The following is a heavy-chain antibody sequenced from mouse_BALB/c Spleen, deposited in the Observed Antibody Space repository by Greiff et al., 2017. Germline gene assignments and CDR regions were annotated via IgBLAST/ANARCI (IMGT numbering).Heavy chain of an antibody. CDR1: GFSLTSYG. J-gene: IGHJ4*01. CDR2: IWSGGST. D-gene: IGHD2-3*01. V-gene: IGHV2-2*02. CDR3: ARGDDGYLYYYAMDY. Sequence: VKLMESGPGLVQPSQSLSITCTVSGFSLTSYGVHWVRQSPGKGLEWLGVIWSGGSTDYNAAFISRLSISKDNSKSQVFFKMNSLQANDTAIYYCARGDDGYLYYYAMDYWGQGTSVTVSS.